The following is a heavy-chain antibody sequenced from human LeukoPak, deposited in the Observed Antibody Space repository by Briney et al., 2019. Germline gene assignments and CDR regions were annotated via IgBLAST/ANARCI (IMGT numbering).Heavy chain of an antibody. CDR3: AKSRFYYDSTGYTLDH. CDR2: VSGSGGST. J-gene: IGHJ4*02. CDR1: GFTFSSYA. D-gene: IGHD3-22*01. Sequence: GGSLRLSCAASGFTFSSYAMSCVRQAPGKGLEWVSAVSGSGGSTYYVDSVKGRFTISRDNSKNTLYLQMNSLRAEDTAVYYCAKSRFYYDSTGYTLDHWGQGTLVTVSS. V-gene: IGHV3-23*01.